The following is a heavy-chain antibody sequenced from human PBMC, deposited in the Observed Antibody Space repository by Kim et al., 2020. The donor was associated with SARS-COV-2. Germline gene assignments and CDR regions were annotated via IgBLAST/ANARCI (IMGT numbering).Heavy chain of an antibody. V-gene: IGHV3-33*01. CDR3: ARLYYDFWSGYSKGNYYGMDV. J-gene: IGHJ6*02. Sequence: GGSLRLSCAASGFTFSSYGMYWVRQAPGKGLEWVAVIWYDGSNKYYADSVKGRFTISRDNSKNTLYLQMNSLRAEDTAVYYCARLYYDFWSGYSKGNYYGMDVWGQGTTVTVSS. CDR1: GFTFSSYG. D-gene: IGHD3-3*01. CDR2: IWYDGSNK.